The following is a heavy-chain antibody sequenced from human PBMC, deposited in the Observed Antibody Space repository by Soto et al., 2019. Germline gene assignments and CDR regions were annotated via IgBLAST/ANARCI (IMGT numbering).Heavy chain of an antibody. Sequence: SETLSLTCTVSGGSISSGDYYWSWIRQPPGKGLEWIGYIYYSGSTYYNPSLKSRVTISVDTSKNQFSLKLSSVTAADTAVYYCARARGDGYTFGYWGQGTLVTVSS. CDR3: ARARGDGYTFGY. D-gene: IGHD5-12*01. V-gene: IGHV4-30-4*01. CDR1: GGSISSGDYY. J-gene: IGHJ4*02. CDR2: IYYSGST.